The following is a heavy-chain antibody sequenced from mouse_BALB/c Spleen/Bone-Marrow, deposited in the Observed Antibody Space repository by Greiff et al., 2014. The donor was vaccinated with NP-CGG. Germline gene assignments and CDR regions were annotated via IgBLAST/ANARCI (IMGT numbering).Heavy chain of an antibody. CDR1: GYTFPSYW. Sequence: QGQLKQAGTETGEPGGLGELSCKASGYTFPSYWVHWGKKGPGQGPWGIGEIHPSNGRTNYSEKFKTKATLTVDKSSSTAHMQLSSLTSEDSAVYYCARGTARAMMDYWGQGTSVTVSS. CDR3: ARGTARAMMDY. V-gene: IGHV1S81*02. D-gene: IGHD3-2*01. CDR2: IHPSNGRT. J-gene: IGHJ4*01.